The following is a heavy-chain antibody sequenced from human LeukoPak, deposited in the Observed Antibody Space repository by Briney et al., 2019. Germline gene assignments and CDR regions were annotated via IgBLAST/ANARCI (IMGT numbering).Heavy chain of an antibody. CDR2: INPNSGGT. CDR3: ARERGYSGYDPPRGMDV. Sequence: ASVKVSCKASGYTFTGYYMHWVRQAPGQGLEWMGWINPNSGGTNYAQKFQGRVTLTGDTSISTAYMELSRLRSDDTAVYYCARERGYSGYDPPRGMDVWGQGTTVTVSS. CDR1: GYTFTGYY. D-gene: IGHD5-12*01. J-gene: IGHJ6*02. V-gene: IGHV1-2*02.